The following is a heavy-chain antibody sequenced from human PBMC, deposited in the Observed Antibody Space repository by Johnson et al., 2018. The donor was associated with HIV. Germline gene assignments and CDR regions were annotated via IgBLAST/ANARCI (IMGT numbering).Heavy chain of an antibody. J-gene: IGHJ3*02. D-gene: IGHD6-13*01. CDR2: ISSTSSTI. V-gene: IGHV3-11*04. CDR3: AREDGDSSSWAGACDI. Sequence: QVQLVESGGGVVQPGRSLRLSCAASGFTFRDYDMSWNRQAPGKGLEWISYISSTSSTIDYVDSVKGRFTVSRDNAKNSLYLQMNSLRAEDTAVYYCAREDGDSSSWAGACDIWGQGTMVTVSS. CDR1: GFTFRDYD.